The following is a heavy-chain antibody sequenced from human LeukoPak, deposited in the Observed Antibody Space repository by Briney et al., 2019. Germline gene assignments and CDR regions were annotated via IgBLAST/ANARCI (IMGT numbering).Heavy chain of an antibody. V-gene: IGHV3-48*02. CDR3: VRDRYYSFDY. Sequence: GGSLRLSCAASGFTFSSYAMNWVHQAPGKGLEWLSYIGPSGSPIHYADSVKGRFTTSTDSAQNSLYLQMNSLRDEDTALYYCVRDRYYSFDYWGQGTVVTVSS. J-gene: IGHJ4*02. CDR2: IGPSGSPI. CDR1: GFTFSSYA. D-gene: IGHD1-26*01.